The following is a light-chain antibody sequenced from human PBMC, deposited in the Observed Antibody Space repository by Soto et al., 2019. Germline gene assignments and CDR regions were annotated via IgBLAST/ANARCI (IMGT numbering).Light chain of an antibody. CDR2: GAS. CDR1: QSVGSN. J-gene: IGKJ1*01. V-gene: IGKV3-15*01. Sequence: EIVMTQSPATLSVSPGERVTLSCRASQSVGSNFAWYQQKVGQAPRLLIYGASTRATGIPARFSGSGSGTEFTLTISSLQSEDFAVYYCQQFKKWPRTFGRGTKVEIK. CDR3: QQFKKWPRT.